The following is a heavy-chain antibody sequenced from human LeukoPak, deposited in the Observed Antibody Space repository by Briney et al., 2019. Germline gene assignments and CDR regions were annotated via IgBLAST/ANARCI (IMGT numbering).Heavy chain of an antibody. CDR2: IMPIFGTA. V-gene: IGHV1-69*05. CDR3: ASLEYDFWSGYYPY. J-gene: IGHJ4*02. Sequence: VASVKVSCKASGGTFSSYAISWVRQAPGQGLEWMGGIMPIFGTANYAQKFQGRVTITTDESTSTAYMELSSLRSEDTAVYYCASLEYDFWSGYYPYWGQGTLVTVSS. D-gene: IGHD3-3*01. CDR1: GGTFSSYA.